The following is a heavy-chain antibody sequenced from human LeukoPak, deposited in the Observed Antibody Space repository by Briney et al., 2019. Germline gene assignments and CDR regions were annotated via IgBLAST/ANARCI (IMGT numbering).Heavy chain of an antibody. D-gene: IGHD2-8*01. CDR1: GYSENFYG. CDR3: AGSLGYCTSNVCYLKY. Sequence: ASVKVSCKTSGYSENFYGITWVRQVAGQGLEWMGWISAQHGQTEYAPNSQDKVTMTTDTYTNTAYMELRSLRSDDTAVYYCAGSLGYCTSNVCYLKYWGQGTLVTVSS. J-gene: IGHJ4*02. V-gene: IGHV1-18*01. CDR2: ISAQHGQT.